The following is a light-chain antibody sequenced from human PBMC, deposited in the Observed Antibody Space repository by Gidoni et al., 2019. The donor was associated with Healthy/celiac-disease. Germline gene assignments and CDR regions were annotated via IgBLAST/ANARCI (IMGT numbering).Light chain of an antibody. CDR3: AAWDDSLNEDV. Sequence: SVLTQPPSASGPPGQRVTIPCSGSSSNIGSNTVNWYQQLPGTAPKLLIYSNNQRPSGVPDRFSGSKSGTSASLAISGLQSEDEADYYCAAWDDSLNEDVFGTGTKVTVL. V-gene: IGLV1-44*01. J-gene: IGLJ1*01. CDR1: SSNIGSNT. CDR2: SNN.